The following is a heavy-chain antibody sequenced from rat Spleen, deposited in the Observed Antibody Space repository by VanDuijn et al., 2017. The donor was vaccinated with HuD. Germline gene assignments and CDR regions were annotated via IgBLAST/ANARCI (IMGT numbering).Heavy chain of an antibody. J-gene: IGHJ2*01. D-gene: IGHD3-1*01. CDR1: GFSLISYS. V-gene: IGHV2-13*01. CDR2: IWGDGST. Sequence: QVQLKESGPGLVQPSQTLSLTCTVSGFSLISYSVNWVRQPPGKGLEWMGGIWGDGSTKYNSAYKSRLSISKDTAKSQVFLKMNSLQTDDTGTYHCTIHPRYWGQGLMFTVSS. CDR3: TIHPRY.